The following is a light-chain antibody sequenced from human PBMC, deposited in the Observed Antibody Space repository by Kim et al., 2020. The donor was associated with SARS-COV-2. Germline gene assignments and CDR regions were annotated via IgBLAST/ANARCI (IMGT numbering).Light chain of an antibody. CDR1: SLRSYY. CDR3: KSRDNSGNHVV. V-gene: IGLV3-19*01. Sequence: AFGQTVKITCQRDSLRSYYASWYQQKPGQAPVLVIYGKNSRPSEIPDRFSGSSSGNTASLTITGTQAEDEADYYCKSRDNSGNHVVFGGGTQLTVL. CDR2: GKN. J-gene: IGLJ3*02.